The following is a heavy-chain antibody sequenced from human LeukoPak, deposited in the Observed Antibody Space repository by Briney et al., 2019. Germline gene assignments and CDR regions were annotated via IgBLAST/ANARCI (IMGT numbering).Heavy chain of an antibody. CDR2: ISTSSTTI. D-gene: IGHD6-6*01. CDR1: GFTFSDFY. Sequence: GGSLRLSCAASGFTFSDFYMSWIRQAPGKGLEWVAYISTSSTTIYYADSVKGRFTISRDNSKNTLYLQMNSLRAEDTAVYYCAKGGQLVGNYWGQGTLVTVSS. CDR3: AKGGQLVGNY. V-gene: IGHV3-11*01. J-gene: IGHJ4*02.